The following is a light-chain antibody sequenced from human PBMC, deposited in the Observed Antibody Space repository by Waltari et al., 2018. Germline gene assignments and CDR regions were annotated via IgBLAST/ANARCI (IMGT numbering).Light chain of an antibody. V-gene: IGKV3-11*01. Sequence: EIVLTQSPATLSLSPGERATPSCRASQSVRGYLAWSQQKPGQAPRLLIYDASNRATGIPARFSGSGSGTDFTLTITSLEPEDFAVYYCQLRSSWPPALTFGGGTKVEIK. J-gene: IGKJ4*01. CDR2: DAS. CDR1: QSVRGY. CDR3: QLRSSWPPALT.